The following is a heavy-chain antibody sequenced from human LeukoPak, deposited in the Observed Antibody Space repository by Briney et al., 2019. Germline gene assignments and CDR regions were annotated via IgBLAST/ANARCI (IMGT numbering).Heavy chain of an antibody. CDR3: ARAVITFVGVIVYYFDY. D-gene: IGHD3-16*02. J-gene: IGHJ4*02. CDR2: IIPIFGTA. Sequence: VASVKVSCKASGYTFTSYGISWVRQAPGQGLEWMGGIIPIFGTANYAQKFQGRVTITTDESTSTAYMELSSLRSEDTAVYYCARAVITFVGVIVYYFDYWGQGTLVTVSS. CDR1: GYTFTSYG. V-gene: IGHV1-69*05.